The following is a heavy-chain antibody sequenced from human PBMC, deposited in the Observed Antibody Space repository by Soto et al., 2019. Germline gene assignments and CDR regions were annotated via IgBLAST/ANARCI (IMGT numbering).Heavy chain of an antibody. CDR3: TSRGVTTVIPFDY. D-gene: IGHD4-17*01. J-gene: IGHJ4*01. CDR2: IRSKANSYAT. Sequence: EVQLVESGGGLVQPGGSLKLSCAASGFTFSGSAMHWVRQASGKGLEWVGRIRSKANSYATGYAASVKGRFTISRDDSKNTAYRQINILKTEDQAVYYCTSRGVTTVIPFDYWGHGTLVTVSS. V-gene: IGHV3-73*02. CDR1: GFTFSGSA.